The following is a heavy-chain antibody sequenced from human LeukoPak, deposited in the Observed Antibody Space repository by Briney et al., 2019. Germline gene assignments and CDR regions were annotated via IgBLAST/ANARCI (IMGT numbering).Heavy chain of an antibody. V-gene: IGHV4-59*01. CDR3: ARGPHKFDY. J-gene: IGHJ4*02. Sequence: KPSETLSLTCTVSGASISSYYWSLIRQPPGKGLEWIGYIHYGGSTNYNPSLKSRVTISVDTSKHQFSLKLSAVTAADTAVYYCARGPHKFDYWGQGSLVTVSS. CDR2: IHYGGST. CDR1: GASISSYY.